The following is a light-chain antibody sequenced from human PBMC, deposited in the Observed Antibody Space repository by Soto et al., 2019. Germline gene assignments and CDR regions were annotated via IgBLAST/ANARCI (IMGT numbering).Light chain of an antibody. V-gene: IGLV2-23*01. J-gene: IGLJ2*01. CDR1: STYFENYNL. Sequence: QSVLTQPASVSGSPGQSITISCTRSSTYFENYNLVSWYQHCPDKAPKLIIYEGTKRPSEISDRFSGSESDTTASLIISGLQPEDEADYYCSSYAGSSDRVVFGGGTKLTVL. CDR3: SSYAGSSDRVV. CDR2: EGT.